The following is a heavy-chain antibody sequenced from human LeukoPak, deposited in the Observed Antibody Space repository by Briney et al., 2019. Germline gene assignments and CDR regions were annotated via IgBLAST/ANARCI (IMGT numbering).Heavy chain of an antibody. Sequence: ASVKVSCKASGYTFTTYGISWVRQAPGQGLEWMGWISGYNGNTNYAQKVQGRVTMTTDTPTSTAYMELRSLRSDDTAVYYCARTHCGVTSCSHDAFDFWGQGTMVTVSS. D-gene: IGHD2-2*01. V-gene: IGHV1-18*01. J-gene: IGHJ3*01. CDR2: ISGYNGNT. CDR1: GYTFTTYG. CDR3: ARTHCGVTSCSHDAFDF.